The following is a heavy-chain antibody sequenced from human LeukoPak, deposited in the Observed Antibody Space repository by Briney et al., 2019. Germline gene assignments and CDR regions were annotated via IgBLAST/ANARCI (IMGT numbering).Heavy chain of an antibody. Sequence: GGSLRLSCAASGFTFSSYWMSWVRQAPGKGLEWVANIKQDGSEKYYVDSVKGRFTISRDNANNSLYLQMNSLRAEDTAVYYCARVEVVMAAYFDYWGQGTLVTVSS. CDR3: ARVEVVMAAYFDY. CDR2: IKQDGSEK. CDR1: GFTFSSYW. V-gene: IGHV3-7*01. J-gene: IGHJ4*02. D-gene: IGHD2-21*01.